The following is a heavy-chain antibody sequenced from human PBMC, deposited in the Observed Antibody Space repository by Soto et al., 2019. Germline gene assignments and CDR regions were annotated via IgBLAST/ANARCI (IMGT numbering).Heavy chain of an antibody. J-gene: IGHJ4*02. D-gene: IGHD5-18*01. CDR3: VTGYHSDY. CDR1: GLSTSSYW. Sequence: EEQLVESGGALVRPGESLRLSCAASGLSTSSYWMGWVRQAPGRGIEWVASIKKDGSEKYYMDSLKGRFTISRDNALKSLYLQMNSLRTEDTAVYFCVTGYHSDYWGQGTLVTVSS. CDR2: IKKDGSEK. V-gene: IGHV3-7*03.